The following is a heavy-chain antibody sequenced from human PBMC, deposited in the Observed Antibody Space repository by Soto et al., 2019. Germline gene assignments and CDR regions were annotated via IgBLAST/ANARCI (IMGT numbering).Heavy chain of an antibody. CDR3: ARSGYSSGWPDYYYYGMDV. CDR1: GFTVSSSY. CDR2: IKQDGSEK. V-gene: IGHV3-7*03. D-gene: IGHD6-19*01. J-gene: IGHJ6*02. Sequence: GGSLRLSCAASGFTVSSSYMSWVRQAPGKGLEWVANIKQDGSEKYYVDSVKGRFTIYRDKAKNSLYLQMNSLRAEDTAVYYCARSGYSSGWPDYYYYGMDVWSQGTTVTVSS.